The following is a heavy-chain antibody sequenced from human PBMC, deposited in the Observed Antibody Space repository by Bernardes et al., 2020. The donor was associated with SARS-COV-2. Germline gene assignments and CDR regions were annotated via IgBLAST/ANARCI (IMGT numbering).Heavy chain of an antibody. J-gene: IGHJ5*02. V-gene: IGHV4-39*01. CDR1: GGSISSSSYY. CDR2: IYYSGST. Sequence: SETLSLTCTVSGGSISSSSYYWGWIRQPPGKGLEWIGSIYYSGSTYYNPSLKSRVTISVDTSKNQFSLKLSSVTAADTAVYYCARRLFSITIFGVVTRGGFDPWGQGTLVTVSS. CDR3: ARRLFSITIFGVVTRGGFDP. D-gene: IGHD3-3*01.